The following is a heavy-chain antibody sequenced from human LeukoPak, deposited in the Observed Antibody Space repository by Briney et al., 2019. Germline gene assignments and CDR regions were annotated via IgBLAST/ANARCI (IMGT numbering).Heavy chain of an antibody. J-gene: IGHJ4*02. D-gene: IGHD1-26*01. V-gene: IGHV1-2*02. CDR2: INPSSGGT. CDR1: GYTFTGYY. Sequence: ASVKVSCKASGYTFTGYYIHWVRQAPGQGLEWMGGINPSSGGTNYAQKFQGRVTMTTDTSITTANMELSRLRSDDTAMYYCARGAVSGSLFSDYWGRGTLVTVSS. CDR3: ARGAVSGSLFSDY.